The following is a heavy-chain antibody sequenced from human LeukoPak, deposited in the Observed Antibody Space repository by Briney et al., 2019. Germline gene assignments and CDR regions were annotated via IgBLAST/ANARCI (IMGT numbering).Heavy chain of an antibody. Sequence: PSETLSLTCTVSGGSISSSSYYWGWIRQPPGKGLEWIGSIYYSGSTYYNPSLKSRVTISVDTSKNQFSLKLSSVTAADTAVYYCARAKTAYGAHPPNWFDPWGQGTLVTVSS. J-gene: IGHJ5*02. CDR3: ARAKTAYGAHPPNWFDP. CDR1: GGSISSSSYY. D-gene: IGHD4-17*01. V-gene: IGHV4-39*07. CDR2: IYYSGST.